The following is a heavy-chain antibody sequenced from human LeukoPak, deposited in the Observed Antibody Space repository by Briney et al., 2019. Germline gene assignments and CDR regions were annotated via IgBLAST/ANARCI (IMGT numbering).Heavy chain of an antibody. V-gene: IGHV3-7*02. CDR3: ARLKGESSLFDY. CDR2: IRQGGSEK. J-gene: IGHJ4*02. D-gene: IGHD1-26*01. Sequence: PGRSLRLSCAASGYTFSSYGMHWVRQAPGKGLEWVANIRQGGSEKYYLDSVKGRFTISRDDTKNSLYLQMDSLRAGDTAVYYCARLKGESSLFDYWGQGILVTVSS. CDR1: GYTFSSYG.